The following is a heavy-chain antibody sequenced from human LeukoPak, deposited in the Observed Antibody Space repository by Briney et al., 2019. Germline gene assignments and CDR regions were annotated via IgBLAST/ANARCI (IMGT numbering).Heavy chain of an antibody. V-gene: IGHV3-48*01. J-gene: IGHJ3*02. CDR3: ARGRDHAFDI. CDR2: ISSSSNAI. CDR1: GLAFTTSA. Sequence: GGSLRLSCAASGLAFTTSAMNWVRHTPGKGLEWLSFISSSSNAIYYGDSVRGRFTISRDNAKNSLYLQMNSLRAEDTAIYFCARGRDHAFDIWGQGTRVTVSS.